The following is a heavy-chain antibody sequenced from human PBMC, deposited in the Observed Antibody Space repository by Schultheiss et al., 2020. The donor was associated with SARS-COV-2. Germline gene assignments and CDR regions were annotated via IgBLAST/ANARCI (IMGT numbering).Heavy chain of an antibody. V-gene: IGHV4-4*07. Sequence: SETLSLTCTVSGGSISSYYWSWIRQPAGKGLEWIGRIYTSGSTNYNPSLKSRVTMSVDTSKNQFSLKLSSVTAADTAVYYCARTILPAAINYYYYGMDVWGQGTTVTVSS. CDR1: GGSISSYY. CDR2: IYTSGST. J-gene: IGHJ6*02. CDR3: ARTILPAAINYYYYGMDV. D-gene: IGHD2-2*02.